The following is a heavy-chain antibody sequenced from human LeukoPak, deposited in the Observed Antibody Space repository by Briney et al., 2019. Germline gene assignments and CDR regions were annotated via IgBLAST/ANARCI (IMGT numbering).Heavy chain of an antibody. Sequence: GRSLRLSCAASGFTFSNYGMHWVRQAPGKGLEWVAVMWYDGSNKYYADSVKGRFTISRDNSKNTLYLQMNSLRAEDTAVYYCAGNYGPYYFDYWGQGTLVAVSS. D-gene: IGHD3-10*01. V-gene: IGHV3-33*01. CDR2: MWYDGSNK. CDR3: AGNYGPYYFDY. CDR1: GFTFSNYG. J-gene: IGHJ4*02.